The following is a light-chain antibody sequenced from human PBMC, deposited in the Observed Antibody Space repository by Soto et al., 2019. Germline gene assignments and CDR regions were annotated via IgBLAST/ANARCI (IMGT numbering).Light chain of an antibody. CDR1: QSLSFW. Sequence: DIQMTQSPSTLSASVGDRVTITCRASQSLSFWLAWYQQKPGQAPKLLVQQASSLESGVPSRFSGSGSGTEFTLTSSSLQPDDFATYFCQQYISYPLTFGGGTKV. V-gene: IGKV1-5*03. CDR2: QAS. CDR3: QQYISYPLT. J-gene: IGKJ4*01.